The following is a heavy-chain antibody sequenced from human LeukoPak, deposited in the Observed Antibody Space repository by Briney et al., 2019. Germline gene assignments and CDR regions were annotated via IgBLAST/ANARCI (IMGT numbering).Heavy chain of an antibody. CDR3: ARVTKEGYCSSTSCSRNNWFDP. V-gene: IGHV4-61*01. Sequence: PSETLSLTCTVSGGSISSSYSYWSWIRQPPGKGLEWIGYIYYSGSTNYNPSLKSRVTISVDTSKNQFSLKLSSVTAADTAVYYCARVTKEGYCSSTSCSRNNWFDPWGQGTLVTVSS. CDR2: IYYSGST. CDR1: GGSISSSYSY. J-gene: IGHJ5*02. D-gene: IGHD2-2*01.